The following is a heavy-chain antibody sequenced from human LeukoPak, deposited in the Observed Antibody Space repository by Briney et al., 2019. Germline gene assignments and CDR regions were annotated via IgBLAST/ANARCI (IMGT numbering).Heavy chain of an antibody. J-gene: IGHJ3*02. CDR1: GYTFTSYY. D-gene: IGHD3-22*01. Sequence: ASVKVSCKASGYTFTSYYMHWVRQAPGQGLERMGIINPSGGSTSYAQKFQGRVTMTRDTSTSTVYMELSSLRSEDTAVYYCARALARSGYFSPDAFDIWAKGQWSPSLQ. V-gene: IGHV1-46*01. CDR3: ARALARSGYFSPDAFDI. CDR2: INPSGGST.